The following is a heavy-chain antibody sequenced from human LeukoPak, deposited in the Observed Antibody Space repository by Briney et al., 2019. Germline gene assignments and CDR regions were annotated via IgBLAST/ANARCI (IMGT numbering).Heavy chain of an antibody. CDR2: TVGGGDGT. V-gene: IGHV3-23*01. J-gene: IGHJ4*02. D-gene: IGHD3-9*01. Sequence: GGSLRLSCAVSGFTFSSTSMSWVRQAPGKGLEWVAVTVGGGDGTYYADSVKGRFTISRDNSKNTLYLQMNSLRAEDTAVYYCAKDNRYFDWLLYDYYFDYWGQGTLVTVSS. CDR1: GFTFSSTS. CDR3: AKDNRYFDWLLYDYYFDY.